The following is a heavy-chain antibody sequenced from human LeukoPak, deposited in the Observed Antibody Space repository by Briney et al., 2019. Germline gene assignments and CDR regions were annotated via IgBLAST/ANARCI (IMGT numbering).Heavy chain of an antibody. D-gene: IGHD3-10*01. CDR1: GFTFSSSS. CDR2: ISGESKYI. J-gene: IGHJ4*02. V-gene: IGHV3-21*01. Sequence: PGGSLRLSCAAAGFTFSSSSMNWVRQTPGKGLEWVSSISGESKYIYYADSVTGRFTISRDNAKNSLYLQMNSLRAEDTAVYYCARGAVFQGYYDYWGQGTQVTVSS. CDR3: ARGAVFQGYYDY.